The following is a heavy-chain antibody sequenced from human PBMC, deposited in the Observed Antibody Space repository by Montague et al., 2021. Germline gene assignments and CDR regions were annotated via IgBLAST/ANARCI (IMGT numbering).Heavy chain of an antibody. CDR1: GFTFTGYC. D-gene: IGHD6-19*01. J-gene: IGHJ3*02. Sequence: SLRLSCAASGFTFTGYCMTWIRQAPGKGLEWVSGIKQSGTITHYXASVKGRFTISRDNAKNSLYLQMNSLRAEDTALYYCAIVTSGVFDIWGQGTMVTVSS. CDR2: IKQSGTIT. CDR3: AIVTSGVFDI. V-gene: IGHV3-11*01.